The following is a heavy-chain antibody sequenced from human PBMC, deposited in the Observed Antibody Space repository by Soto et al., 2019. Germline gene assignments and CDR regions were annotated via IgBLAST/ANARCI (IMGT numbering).Heavy chain of an antibody. CDR3: ARMWVIAARPSQPNWFDP. D-gene: IGHD6-6*01. CDR2: INHSGST. V-gene: IGHV4-34*01. Sequence: PSETLSLTCAVYGGSFSGYYWSWIRQPPGKGLEWIGEINHSGSTNYNPSLKSRVTISVDTSKNQFSLKLSSVTAADTAVYYCARMWVIAARPSQPNWFDPWGQGTLVTVSS. CDR1: GGSFSGYY. J-gene: IGHJ5*02.